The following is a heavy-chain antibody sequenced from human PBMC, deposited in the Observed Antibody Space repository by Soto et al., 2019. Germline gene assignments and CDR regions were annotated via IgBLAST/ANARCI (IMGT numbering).Heavy chain of an antibody. Sequence: EVQLLESGGGLVQPGGSLRLSCAASGFTFSSYAMSWVRQAPGKGLEWVSAISGSGGSTYYADSVKGRFTISRDNSKNTLYLQMNSLRVEDTAVYYCAKSVYQTFIPNWFDPWGQGTLVTVSS. CDR3: AKSVYQTFIPNWFDP. D-gene: IGHD2-2*01. CDR1: GFTFSSYA. J-gene: IGHJ5*02. CDR2: ISGSGGST. V-gene: IGHV3-23*01.